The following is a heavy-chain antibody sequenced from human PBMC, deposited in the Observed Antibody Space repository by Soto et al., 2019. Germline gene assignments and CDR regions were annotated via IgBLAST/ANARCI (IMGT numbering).Heavy chain of an antibody. Sequence: SETLSLTCAVYGESLSAYYWTWIRQPPGKGLERIGEINQSGSTNYNPSLKSRVTMSADTSKKHFSLKVTSVTAADTAVYYCARGTVYVPFLFPCLDVWGQGTTVTVSS. J-gene: IGHJ6*02. CDR2: INQSGST. CDR1: GESLSAYY. D-gene: IGHD3-10*02. CDR3: ARGTVYVPFLFPCLDV. V-gene: IGHV4-34*01.